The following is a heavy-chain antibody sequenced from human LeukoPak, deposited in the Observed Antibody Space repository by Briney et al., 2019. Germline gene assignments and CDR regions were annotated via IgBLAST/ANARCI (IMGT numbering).Heavy chain of an antibody. D-gene: IGHD3-10*01. J-gene: IGHJ5*02. CDR3: TRKSGGSQRKMDDWFDP. Sequence: GGSLRLSCAASGFTFSSYAMHWVRQAPDKGLEYVAVISNDGTYKYYGDSVRGRFTISRDNSKNTLYLQMDSPRVEDTAVYSCTRKSGGSQRKMDDWFDPWGQGTLVIVSS. CDR2: ISNDGTYK. CDR1: GFTFSSYA. V-gene: IGHV3-30*04.